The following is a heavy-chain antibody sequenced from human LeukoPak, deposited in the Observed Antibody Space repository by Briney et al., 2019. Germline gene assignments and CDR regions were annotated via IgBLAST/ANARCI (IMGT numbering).Heavy chain of an antibody. CDR1: GFTFSSYS. J-gene: IGHJ3*02. Sequence: PGGSLRLSCAASGFTFSSYSMNWVRQAPGKGLEWVSSISSSSSYIYYADSVKGRFTISRDNAKNSLYLQMNSLRAEDTAVYYCARSRTTVVLGGAFDIWGQGTMVTVSS. D-gene: IGHD4-23*01. CDR2: ISSSSSYI. V-gene: IGHV3-21*01. CDR3: ARSRTTVVLGGAFDI.